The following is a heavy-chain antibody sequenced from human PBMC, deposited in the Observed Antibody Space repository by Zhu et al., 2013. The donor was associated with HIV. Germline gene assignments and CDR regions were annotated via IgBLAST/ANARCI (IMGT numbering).Heavy chain of an antibody. CDR1: GYTFTSYG. V-gene: IGHV1-18*01. J-gene: IGHJ6*02. CDR2: ISAYNGNT. D-gene: IGHD2-2*01. Sequence: QVQLVQSGAEVKKPGASVKVSCKASGYTFTSYGISWVRQAPGQGLEWMGWISAYNGNTNYAQKLQGRVTMTTDTSTSTAYMELRSLRSDDTAVYYCARSNIVVVPAARTYYYYGMDVWGQGTTVHRLL. CDR3: ARSNIVVVPAARTYYYYGMDV.